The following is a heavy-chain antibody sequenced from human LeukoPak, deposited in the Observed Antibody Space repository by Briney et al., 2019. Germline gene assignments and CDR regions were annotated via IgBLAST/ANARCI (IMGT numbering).Heavy chain of an antibody. Sequence: SETLSLICTVSGGDSINSYFWSWIRQPAGKGLEWIGRMCTSGITNYSPSLKSRVTMSIDTSKNQISLNLTSVTAADTAMYYCARETSTTYDRAIDIWGQGTMVTVSS. D-gene: IGHD1-26*01. CDR2: MCTSGIT. V-gene: IGHV4-4*07. CDR3: ARETSTTYDRAIDI. CDR1: GGDSINSYF. J-gene: IGHJ3*02.